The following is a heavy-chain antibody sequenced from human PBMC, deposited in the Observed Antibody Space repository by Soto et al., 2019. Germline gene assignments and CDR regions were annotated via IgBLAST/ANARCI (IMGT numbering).Heavy chain of an antibody. V-gene: IGHV4-34*01. CDR2: ISDSGAT. D-gene: IGHD2-15*01. CDR1: GGSFSGSFRGYY. CDR3: ARRSPFGFTWWGMDV. J-gene: IGHJ6*02. Sequence: QVQLQQWGAGLLKPSETLSLTCAVYGGSFSGSFRGYYWSWIRQPPGKGLELIGEISDSGATNYNPSLKSRVAISVVTSKNQFSLNLTSVTAADTAVYYCARRSPFGFTWWGMDVWGQGTTITVSS.